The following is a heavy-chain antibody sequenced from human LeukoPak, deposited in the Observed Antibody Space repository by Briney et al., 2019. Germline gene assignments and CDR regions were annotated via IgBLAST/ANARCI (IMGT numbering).Heavy chain of an antibody. J-gene: IGHJ4*02. CDR2: INHRGST. D-gene: IGHD6-6*01. V-gene: IGHV4-34*01. CDR1: GGSFRGYH. Sequence: SETLSLTCAVYGGSFRGYHWSWIRQPPGKGVEWIGEINHRGSTNYNPSLKSRVTMSVDTSKNQFSLKLSSVTAADTAVYYCARGRGAARFVTIEFDYWGQGALVTVSS. CDR3: ARGRGAARFVTIEFDY.